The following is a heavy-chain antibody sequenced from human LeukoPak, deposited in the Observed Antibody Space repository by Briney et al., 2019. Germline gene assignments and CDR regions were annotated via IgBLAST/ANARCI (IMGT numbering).Heavy chain of an antibody. Sequence: ASVKVSCKASGYTFTGYYMHWVRQAPGQGLEWMGWINPNSGGTNYAQKFQGRVTMTRDTSISTAHMELSRLRSDDTAVYYCAREIVGADNYWGQGILVTVSS. CDR3: AREIVGADNY. V-gene: IGHV1-2*02. CDR1: GYTFTGYY. J-gene: IGHJ4*02. CDR2: INPNSGGT. D-gene: IGHD1-26*01.